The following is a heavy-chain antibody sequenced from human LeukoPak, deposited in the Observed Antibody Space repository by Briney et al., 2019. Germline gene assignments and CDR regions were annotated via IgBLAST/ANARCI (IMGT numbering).Heavy chain of an antibody. J-gene: IGHJ5*02. CDR2: ISAYNGNT. D-gene: IGHD2-2*01. Sequence: GASVKVSCKASGGTFSSYAISWVRQAPGQGLEWMGWISAYNGNTNYAQKLQGRVTMTTDTSTSTAYMELRSLRSDDTAVYYCARGPGSVVPAARLNWFDPWGQGTLVTVSS. V-gene: IGHV1-18*01. CDR1: GGTFSSYA. CDR3: ARGPGSVVPAARLNWFDP.